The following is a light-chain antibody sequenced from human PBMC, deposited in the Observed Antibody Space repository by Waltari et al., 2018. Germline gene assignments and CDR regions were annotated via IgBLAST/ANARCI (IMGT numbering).Light chain of an antibody. V-gene: IGLV1-44*01. J-gene: IGLJ3*02. CDR3: AAWDDSLNGRWV. CDR2: SNN. CDR1: SSNIGSNT. Sequence: QSLLTQAPSASGTPGQTVTISCSGSSSNIGSNTVNWYQQLPGTAPKLLIYSNNQRPSGVPDRFSGSKSGTSASLAISGLQAEDEADYYCAAWDDSLNGRWVFGGGTKVTVL.